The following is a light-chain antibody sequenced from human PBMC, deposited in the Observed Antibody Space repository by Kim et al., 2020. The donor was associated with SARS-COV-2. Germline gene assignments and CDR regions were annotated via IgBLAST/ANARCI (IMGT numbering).Light chain of an antibody. CDR1: EWGYNC. CDR3: QAWDSSTAVV. CDR2: QNS. J-gene: IGLJ2*01. Sequence: VSAGQTASISCPGNEWGYNCASGNQKKPGQSPVLVMYQNSKRPSGIPERFSGSNSGNTATLTISGTQAMDEADYYCQAWDSSTAVVFGGGTKLTVL. V-gene: IGLV3-1*01.